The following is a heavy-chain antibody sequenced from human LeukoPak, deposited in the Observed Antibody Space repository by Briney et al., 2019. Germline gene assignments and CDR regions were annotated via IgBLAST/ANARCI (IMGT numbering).Heavy chain of an antibody. CDR1: EFTFSSYS. V-gene: IGHV3-48*01. J-gene: IGHJ4*02. CDR2: ITNSGNSK. D-gene: IGHD3-22*01. Sequence: GGSLRLSCAASEFTFSSYSMNWVRQAPGKGLEWVSYITNSGNSKSYADSVKGRFTISRDNTKNTLHLQMNSLRAEDTAVYYCAKDGFVSSGYYFDYWGQGTLVSVSS. CDR3: AKDGFVSSGYYFDY.